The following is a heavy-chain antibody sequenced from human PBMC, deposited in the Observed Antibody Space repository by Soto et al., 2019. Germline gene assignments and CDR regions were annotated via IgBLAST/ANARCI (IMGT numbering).Heavy chain of an antibody. CDR1: VTSISRGGHS. V-gene: IGHV4-31*03. J-gene: IGHJ5*02. Sequence: QVQLQESGPGLVKPSQTLSLTCTVSVTSISRGGHSWSWIRQHPGAGLEWIGYIYYSGSTSYNQSLKRCVTISVDSSKNQFSLKLSSVTDADTAVYYCARESKYDTSGYPPWFAPWGQGTLVTVSA. CDR3: ARESKYDTSGYPPWFAP. D-gene: IGHD3-22*01. CDR2: IYYSGST.